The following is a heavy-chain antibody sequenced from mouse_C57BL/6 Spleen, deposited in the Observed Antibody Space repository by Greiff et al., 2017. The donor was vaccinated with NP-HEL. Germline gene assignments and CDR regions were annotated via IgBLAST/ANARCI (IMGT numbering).Heavy chain of an antibody. CDR3: ARPTMVTTEAMDY. V-gene: IGHV1-55*01. D-gene: IGHD2-9*01. J-gene: IGHJ4*01. CDR2: IYPGSGST. Sequence: QVQLQQPGAELVKPGASVKMSCKASGYTFTSYWITWVKQRPGQGLEWIGDIYPGSGSTNYNEKFKSKATLTVDTSSSTAYMQLSSLTSEDSAVYDCARPTMVTTEAMDYWGQGTSVTVSS. CDR1: GYTFTSYW.